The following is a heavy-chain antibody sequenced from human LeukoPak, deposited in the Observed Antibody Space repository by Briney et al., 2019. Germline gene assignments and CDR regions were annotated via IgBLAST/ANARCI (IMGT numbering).Heavy chain of an antibody. J-gene: IGHJ4*02. CDR1: GYTFTSYA. CDR2: INTNTGNP. V-gene: IGHV7-4-1*02. CDR3: ARDGKWGITMVRGVPDDY. D-gene: IGHD3-10*01. Sequence: ASVKVSCKASGYTFTSYAMNWVRQAPGQGLEWMGWINTNTGNPTYAQGFTGRFVFSLDTSVSTAYLQISSLKAEDTAVYYCARDGKWGITMVRGVPDDYWGQGTLVTVSS.